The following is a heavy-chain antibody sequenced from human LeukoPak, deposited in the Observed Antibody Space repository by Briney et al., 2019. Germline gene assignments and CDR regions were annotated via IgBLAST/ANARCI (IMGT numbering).Heavy chain of an antibody. J-gene: IGHJ4*02. Sequence: SETLSLTCTVSGGSLSSYYWSWIRQPPGKGLEWIGYIYYSGSTNYNPSLKSRVTISVDTSKNQFSLKLSSVTAADTAVYYCARVKEGLYGDHVIDYWGQGTLVTVSS. V-gene: IGHV4-59*01. D-gene: IGHD4-17*01. CDR2: IYYSGST. CDR1: GGSLSSYY. CDR3: ARVKEGLYGDHVIDY.